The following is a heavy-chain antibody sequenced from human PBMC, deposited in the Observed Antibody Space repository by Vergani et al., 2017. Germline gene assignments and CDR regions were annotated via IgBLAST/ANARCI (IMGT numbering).Heavy chain of an antibody. CDR3: ARVAWGVGYVRDNWFDP. CDR2: IIPIFGTA. J-gene: IGHJ5*02. V-gene: IGHV1-69*01. CDR1: GGTFSSYA. D-gene: IGHD3-16*01. Sequence: QVQLVQSGAEVKKPGSSVKVSCKASGGTFSSYAISWVRQAPGQGLEWMGGIIPIFGTANYAQKFQGRVTITADESTSTAYMELSSLRSEDTAVYYCARVAWGVGYVRDNWFDPWGQGTLVTVSS.